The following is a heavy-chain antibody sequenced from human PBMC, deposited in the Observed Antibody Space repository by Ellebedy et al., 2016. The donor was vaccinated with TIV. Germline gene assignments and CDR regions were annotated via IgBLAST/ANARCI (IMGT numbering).Heavy chain of an antibody. CDR2: ISYDGSNK. D-gene: IGHD3-10*01. CDR1: GFTFSSYA. Sequence: GESLKISCAASGFTFSSYAMHWVRQAPGKGLEWVAVISYDGSNKYYADSVKGRFTISRDNSKNTLYLQMNSLRAEDTAVYYCARDGDGSGSYWGPSWFDPWGQGTLVTVSS. J-gene: IGHJ5*02. CDR3: ARDGDGSGSYWGPSWFDP. V-gene: IGHV3-30-3*01.